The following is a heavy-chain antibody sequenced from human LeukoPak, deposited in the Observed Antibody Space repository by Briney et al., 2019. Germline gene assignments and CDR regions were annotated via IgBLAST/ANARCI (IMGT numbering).Heavy chain of an antibody. CDR3: ARDETFCSGGTCYTRGYFAF. CDR1: GFTFSNYW. Sequence: GGSLRLSCAASGFTFSNYWMSWDRQAQGKGLEWVANIKEDGSDKYYVDSLMGRFTISRDNAKNSLYLQMSGLRAEDTALYYCARDETFCSGGTCYTRGYFAFWGQGTLVTVSS. V-gene: IGHV3-7*01. D-gene: IGHD2-15*01. CDR2: IKEDGSDK. J-gene: IGHJ4*02.